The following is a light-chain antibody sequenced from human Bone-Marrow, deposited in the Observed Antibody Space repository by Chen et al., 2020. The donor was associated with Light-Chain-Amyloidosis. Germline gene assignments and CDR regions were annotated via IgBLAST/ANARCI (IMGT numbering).Light chain of an antibody. Sequence: IVMTQSPDSLAVSLGESATINCKSSQSVLYSSNNKNYLAWYQQKPGQPPKLLIYWASTRESWVPDRFSGSGSGTDFTLTISSLQAEDVAVYYCQQYYSTPYTFGQGTKLEIK. CDR2: WAS. V-gene: IGKV4-1*01. CDR1: QSVLYSSNNKNY. J-gene: IGKJ2*01. CDR3: QQYYSTPYT.